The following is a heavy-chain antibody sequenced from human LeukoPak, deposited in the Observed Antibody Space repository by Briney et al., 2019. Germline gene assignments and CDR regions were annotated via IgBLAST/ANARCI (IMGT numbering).Heavy chain of an antibody. J-gene: IGHJ4*02. Sequence: GGSLRLSCAASGFTFSNAWMSWVRQAPGKGLEWVGHIRTKTDGGTADYAAPVKGRFTISRDDSKNTLYLQMNSLKTEDTAVYYCTQAGAGDYWGQGTLVTVSS. CDR3: TQAGAGDY. CDR1: GFTFSNAW. CDR2: IRTKTDGGTA. D-gene: IGHD6-19*01. V-gene: IGHV3-15*01.